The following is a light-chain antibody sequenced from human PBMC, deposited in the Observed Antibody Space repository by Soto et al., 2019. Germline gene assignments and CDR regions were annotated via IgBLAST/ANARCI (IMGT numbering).Light chain of an antibody. CDR1: QTISSX. CDR3: QHYNSYSEA. CDR2: KAS. V-gene: IGKV1-5*03. J-gene: IGKJ1*01. Sequence: DIQMTQSPSTLSGSVGDRVTITCXXSQTISSXXXXXXXXXXXXXKLLIYKASTLKSGVPSRFSGSGSGTEFTLTISSLQPDDFATYYCQHYNSYSEAFGQGTKVDI.